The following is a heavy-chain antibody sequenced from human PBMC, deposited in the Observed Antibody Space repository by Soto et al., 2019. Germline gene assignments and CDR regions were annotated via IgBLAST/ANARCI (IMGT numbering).Heavy chain of an antibody. CDR3: AKLLTGTSLDY. D-gene: IGHD1-7*01. CDR2: ISGSGGSA. Sequence: QSGGSLRLSCLASGFTFRSYAMTWVRQGPGRGLEWVSAISGSGGSAFSADSVKGRFTISRDNSKNTLFLQMNSLRAEDTAVYYCAKLLTGTSLDYWGQGTLVTVSS. J-gene: IGHJ4*02. CDR1: GFTFRSYA. V-gene: IGHV3-23*01.